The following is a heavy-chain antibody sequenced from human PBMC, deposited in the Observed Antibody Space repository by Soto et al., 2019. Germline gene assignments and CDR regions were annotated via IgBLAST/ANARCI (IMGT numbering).Heavy chain of an antibody. V-gene: IGHV4-30-2*01. CDR1: GDSINSGGYS. D-gene: IGHD4-4*01. J-gene: IGHJ5*02. CDR2: IYHSGST. CDR3: ARGRLPDSTFLRFDP. Sequence: QLQLQESGSGLVKPSQTLSLTCSVFGDSINSGGYSWSWIRQPPGKGLEWIGNIYHSGSTYYNPALRSRVTISVDRSKSPFFLKLSSVTAADTAVYYCARGRLPDSTFLRFDPWGQGTLVTVSS.